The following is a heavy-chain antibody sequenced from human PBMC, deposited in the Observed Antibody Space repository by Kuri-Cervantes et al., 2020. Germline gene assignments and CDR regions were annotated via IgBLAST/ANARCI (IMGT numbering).Heavy chain of an antibody. CDR3: ARYMVRGIYYGMDV. V-gene: IGHV3-53*01. CDR1: GFTVSNNY. Sequence: GGSLRLSCAASGFTVSNNYMSWVRQAPGKGLEYISVIYSGGDTYHADSVKGRFTISRDSSKNTLFLQMNSLRADDTAVYYCARYMVRGIYYGMDVWGQGTTVTVSS. D-gene: IGHD3-10*01. CDR2: IYSGGDT. J-gene: IGHJ6*02.